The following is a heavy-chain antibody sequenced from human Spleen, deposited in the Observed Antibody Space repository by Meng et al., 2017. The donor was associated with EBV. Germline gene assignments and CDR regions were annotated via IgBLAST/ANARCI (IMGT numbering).Heavy chain of an antibody. CDR2: VIHSGNT. J-gene: IGHJ4*02. Sequence: QGQQQQWAAGLLKSSETLSLTCAVYGESFSAYYWRWIRQPPGRGLEWIGDVIHSGNTSYSPSLKSRVTISVDTSKSQFSLKLRSMTAADTAVYYCATGWGKANYWGQGTLVTVSS. CDR1: GESFSAYY. V-gene: IGHV4-34*12. CDR3: ATGWGKANY. D-gene: IGHD3-16*01.